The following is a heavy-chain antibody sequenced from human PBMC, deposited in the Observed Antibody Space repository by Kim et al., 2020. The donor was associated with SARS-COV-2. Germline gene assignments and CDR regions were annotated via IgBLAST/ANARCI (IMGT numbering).Heavy chain of an antibody. V-gene: IGHV3-73*01. CDR2: IRSKANSYAT. CDR1: GFTFSGSA. J-gene: IGHJ4*02. D-gene: IGHD3-22*01. CDR3: TTLDRPREGYYDSSGYYYRVDY. Sequence: GGSLRLSCAASGFTFSGSAMHWVRQASGKGLEWVGRIRSKANSYATAYAASVKGRFTISRDDSKNTAYLQMNSLKTEDTAVYYCTTLDRPREGYYDSSGYYYRVDYWGQGTLVTVSS.